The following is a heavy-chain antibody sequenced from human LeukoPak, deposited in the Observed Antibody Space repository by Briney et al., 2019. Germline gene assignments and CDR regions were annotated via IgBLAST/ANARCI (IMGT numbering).Heavy chain of an antibody. J-gene: IGHJ3*02. D-gene: IGHD2-2*01. CDR1: GFTFSSYA. CDR2: ISYDGSNK. V-gene: IGHV3-30-3*01. CDR3: ARDQPLPYRSSSGAIDI. Sequence: GGSLRLSCAVSGFTFSSYAMHWVRQAPGKGLEWVAVISYDGSNKYYADSVKGRFTISRDNSKNTLYLQMNSLRAEDTAVYYCARDQPLPYRSSSGAIDIWGQGTMVTVSS.